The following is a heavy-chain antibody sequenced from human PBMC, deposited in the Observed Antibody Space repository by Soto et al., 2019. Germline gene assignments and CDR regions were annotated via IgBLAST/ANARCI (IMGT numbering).Heavy chain of an antibody. CDR1: GGSFSGYY. J-gene: IGHJ6*02. CDR2: ISGSGGST. CDR3: ARNLAAAKDYYYYRMDV. V-gene: IGHV3-23*01. D-gene: IGHD6-13*01. Sequence: ETLSLTCAVYGGSFSGYYWSWVRQAPGKGLEWVSAISGSGGSTYYADSVKGRFTISRDNSKNTLYLQMNSLRAEDTAVYYCARNLAAAKDYYYYRMDVWGQGTTVTVSS.